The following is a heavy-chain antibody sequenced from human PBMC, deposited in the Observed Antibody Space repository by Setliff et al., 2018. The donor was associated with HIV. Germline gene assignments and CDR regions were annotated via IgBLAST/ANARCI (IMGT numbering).Heavy chain of an antibody. CDR2: IYVGGSV. J-gene: IGHJ4*02. CDR3: ARHYYTDPFDY. Sequence: SETLSLTCTVSGGSMNSDSYSWTWLRQPAGKGPELIGHIYVGGSVIYNPSLKSQVTMSVDTSNSHFSLKLASVTAADTAAYYCARHYYTDPFDYWGQGTLVTVSS. D-gene: IGHD3-22*01. V-gene: IGHV4-61*09. CDR1: GGSMNSDSYS.